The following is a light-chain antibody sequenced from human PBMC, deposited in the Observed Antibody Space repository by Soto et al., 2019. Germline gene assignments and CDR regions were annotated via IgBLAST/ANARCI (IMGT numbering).Light chain of an antibody. CDR2: EVS. V-gene: IGLV2-8*01. J-gene: IGLJ1*01. Sequence: LTQPPSASGSPGQSVTISCTGTSSDVGGYNYVSWYQQHPGKAPKLMIYEVSKRPSGVPDRFSGSKSGNAASLTVSGLQAEDEADYYCSSYVGTNSYVFGTGTKVTVL. CDR3: SSYVGTNSYV. CDR1: SSDVGGYNY.